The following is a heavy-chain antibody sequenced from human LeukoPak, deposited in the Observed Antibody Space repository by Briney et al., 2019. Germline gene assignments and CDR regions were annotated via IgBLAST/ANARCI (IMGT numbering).Heavy chain of an antibody. D-gene: IGHD6-19*01. Sequence: SETLSLTCTVSGGSISSYYWSWIRQPPGKGLEWIGYIYYSGSTNYNPSLKSRVTISVDTSKNQFSLKLSSVTAADTAVYYCARGGGVAGTPYNPYDYWGRGTLATVSS. CDR2: IYYSGST. V-gene: IGHV4-59*01. CDR3: ARGGGVAGTPYNPYDY. CDR1: GGSISSYY. J-gene: IGHJ4*02.